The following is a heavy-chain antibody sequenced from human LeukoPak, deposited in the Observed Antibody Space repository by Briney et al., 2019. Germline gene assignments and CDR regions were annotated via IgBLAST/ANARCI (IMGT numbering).Heavy chain of an antibody. V-gene: IGHV3-30*14. Sequence: PGGSLRLSCAASGFTFSSYAMHWVRQAPGKGLGGVAVISYDGSNKYYADSVKGRFTISRDYSKNTLYLQMNSLRAEDTAVYYCARVIAVAGEDHFDYWGQGTLVTVSS. CDR2: ISYDGSNK. J-gene: IGHJ4*02. CDR3: ARVIAVAGEDHFDY. CDR1: GFTFSSYA. D-gene: IGHD6-19*01.